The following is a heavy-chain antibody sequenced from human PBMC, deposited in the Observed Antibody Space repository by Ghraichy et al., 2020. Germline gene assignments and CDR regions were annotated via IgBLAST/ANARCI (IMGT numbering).Heavy chain of an antibody. CDR2: INHSGST. J-gene: IGHJ5*02. D-gene: IGHD2-2*01. Sequence: SETLSLTCAVYGGSFSGYYWSWIRQPPGKGLEWIGEINHSGSTNYNPSLKSLVTISVDTSTNQFSLKLSSVTAADPAVYYCARGGYCSSTSCYRRSFWFDPWGQGTLVTVSS. CDR1: GGSFSGYY. CDR3: ARGGYCSSTSCYRRSFWFDP. V-gene: IGHV4-34*01.